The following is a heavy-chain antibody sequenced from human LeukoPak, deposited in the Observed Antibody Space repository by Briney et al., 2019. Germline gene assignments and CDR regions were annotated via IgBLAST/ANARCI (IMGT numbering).Heavy chain of an antibody. CDR3: AKESGIVVVPAALSGAFDI. Sequence: TGGSLRLSCAASGFTFSSYAMSWVRHAPGKGLEWVSAISGSGGSTYYADSVKGRFTISRDNSKNTLYLQMNSLRAEDTAVYYCAKESGIVVVPAALSGAFDIWGQGTMVTVSS. D-gene: IGHD2-2*01. CDR2: ISGSGGST. CDR1: GFTFSSYA. J-gene: IGHJ3*02. V-gene: IGHV3-23*01.